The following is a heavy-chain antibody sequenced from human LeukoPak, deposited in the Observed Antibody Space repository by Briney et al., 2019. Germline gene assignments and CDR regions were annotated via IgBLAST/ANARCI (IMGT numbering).Heavy chain of an antibody. CDR3: VRDLILVWTPGDDFDF. CDR2: INEDATTI. J-gene: IGHJ4*02. D-gene: IGHD3-16*01. CDR1: GFAFSAYW. V-gene: IGHV3-74*01. Sequence: GGSLRLSCAASGFAFSAYWMHWVRQAPGKGLEWVSRINEDATTITYADSVKGRFIISRDNSKKSLYLQMSNLRAEDTAVYYCVRDLILVWTPGDDFDFWGQGTLVIVSS.